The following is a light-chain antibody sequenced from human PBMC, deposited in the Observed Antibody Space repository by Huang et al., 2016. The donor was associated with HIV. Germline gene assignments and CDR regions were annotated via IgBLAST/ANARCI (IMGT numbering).Light chain of an antibody. CDR3: QQRSNWSWT. CDR2: DAA. V-gene: IGKV3-11*01. Sequence: EIVLTQSPATLSLSPGERATLSCRASQRVSSYLAWYQQKPGQAPRLLIYDAANRATGIPARFRGSGSGTDFTLTISSLEPEDFAVYYCQQRSNWSWTFGQGTKVEIK. J-gene: IGKJ1*01. CDR1: QRVSSY.